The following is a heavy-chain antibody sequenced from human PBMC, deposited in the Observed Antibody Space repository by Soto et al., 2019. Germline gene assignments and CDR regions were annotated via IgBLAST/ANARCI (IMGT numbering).Heavy chain of an antibody. V-gene: IGHV3-30*18. J-gene: IGHJ6*02. Sequence: QVQLVESGGGVVQPGRSLRLSCAASGFTFSSYGMHWVRQAPGKGLEWVAVISYDGSNKYYADSVKGRFTISRDNSKNTLYLKMNSLRAEDTAVYYSAKDNREGSTSYYTCYYYGMDVWGQGTTVTVSS. CDR2: ISYDGSNK. CDR1: GFTFSSYG. CDR3: AKDNREGSTSYYTCYYYGMDV. D-gene: IGHD2-2*02.